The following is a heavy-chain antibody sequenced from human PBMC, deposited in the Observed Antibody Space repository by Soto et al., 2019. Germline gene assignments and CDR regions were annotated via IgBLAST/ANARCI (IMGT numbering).Heavy chain of an antibody. CDR1: GYSIRSSNW. Sequence: TSETLSLTCGVSGYSIRSSNWWGWIRQPPGKGLEWIGYIYYSGSTYYNPSLKSRVTMSVDTSKNQFSLKLSSVTAADTAVYYCARVTVKGSGKQDAFDIWGQGTMVTVSS. V-gene: IGHV4-28*03. J-gene: IGHJ3*02. CDR3: ARVTVKGSGKQDAFDI. CDR2: IYYSGST. D-gene: IGHD3-10*01.